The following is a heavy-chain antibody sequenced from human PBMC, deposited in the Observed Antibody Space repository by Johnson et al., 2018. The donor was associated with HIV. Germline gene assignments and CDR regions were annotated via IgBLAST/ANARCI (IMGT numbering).Heavy chain of an antibody. V-gene: IGHV3-30-3*01. Sequence: VQLVESGGGVVQPGTSLRLSCAASGFTFSSFAMHWVRQAPGKGLEWMAFISYDGSNKYFTDSVRGRFTISRDNSKNTLFLQMNSLRAEDTAVYYCARAGQLPEDAFDIWGQGTMVTVSS. CDR2: ISYDGSNK. CDR1: GFTFSSFA. CDR3: ARAGQLPEDAFDI. D-gene: IGHD1-7*01. J-gene: IGHJ3*02.